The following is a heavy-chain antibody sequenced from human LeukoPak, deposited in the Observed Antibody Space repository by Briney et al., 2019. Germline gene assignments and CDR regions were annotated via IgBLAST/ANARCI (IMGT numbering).Heavy chain of an antibody. CDR2: INPNSGGT. CDR3: ARTSYYYDSSGTGWFDP. J-gene: IGHJ5*02. Sequence: GASVKVSCKASGYTFTGYYMHWVRQAPGQGLEWMGWINPNSGGTNYAQKFQGRVTMTRDTSISTAYMELSRLRSDDTAVYYCARTSYYYDSSGTGWFDPWGQGTLVTVSS. D-gene: IGHD3-22*01. CDR1: GYTFTGYY. V-gene: IGHV1-2*02.